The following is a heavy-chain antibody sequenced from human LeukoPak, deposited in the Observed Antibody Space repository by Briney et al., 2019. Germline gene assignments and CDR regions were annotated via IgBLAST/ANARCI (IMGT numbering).Heavy chain of an antibody. CDR3: ARGAYCGGDCYPKYFDY. D-gene: IGHD2-21*02. V-gene: IGHV5-51*01. Sequence: GESLKISCKGSGYRFTSYWIGWVRQMPGKGLEWMGIIYPGDSDTRYSPSFQGQVTISADKSISTAYLQWSSLKASDTAMYYCARGAYCGGDCYPKYFDYWGQGTLVTVSS. J-gene: IGHJ4*02. CDR1: GYRFTSYW. CDR2: IYPGDSDT.